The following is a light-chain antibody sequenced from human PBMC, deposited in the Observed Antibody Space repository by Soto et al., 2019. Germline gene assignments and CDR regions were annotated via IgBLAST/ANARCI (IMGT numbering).Light chain of an antibody. V-gene: IGLV2-14*01. J-gene: IGLJ1*01. CDR1: SSYVGGYNF. Sequence: QSVLTQPASVSGSPGQSITISCTGTSSYVGGYNFVSWYQQHPGKAPTLIISDVSNRPSGVSTRFSGSKSGNTASLTISGLQAEDEADYYCSSYTSINTHVFGTGTKVPV. CDR3: SSYTSINTHV. CDR2: DVS.